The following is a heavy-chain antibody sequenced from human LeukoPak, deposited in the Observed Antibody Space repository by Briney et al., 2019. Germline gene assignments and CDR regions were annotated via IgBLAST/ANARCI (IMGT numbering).Heavy chain of an antibody. CDR3: ARSEVGYYYFDY. CDR1: GYTFTSYG. D-gene: IGHD3-22*01. Sequence: ASVKVSCKASGYTFTSYGISWVRQAPGQGPEWMGWISAYNGNTNYAQKLQGRVTMTTDTSTSTAYMELRSLRSADTAVYYCARSEVGYYYFDYWGQGTLVTVSS. V-gene: IGHV1-18*01. CDR2: ISAYNGNT. J-gene: IGHJ4*02.